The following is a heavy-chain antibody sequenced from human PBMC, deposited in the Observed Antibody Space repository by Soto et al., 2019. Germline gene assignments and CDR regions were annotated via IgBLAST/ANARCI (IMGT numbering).Heavy chain of an antibody. V-gene: IGHV4-30-4*01. CDR1: GGSISSGDYY. CDR3: AREGYQLLSRRGWFDP. CDR2: IYYSGST. J-gene: IGHJ5*02. Sequence: SETLSLTCTVSGGSISSGDYYWSWIRQPPGKGLEWIGYIYYSGSTYYNPSLKSRATISVDTSKNQFSLKLSSVTAADTAVYYCAREGYQLLSRRGWFDPWGQGTLVTVSS. D-gene: IGHD2-2*01.